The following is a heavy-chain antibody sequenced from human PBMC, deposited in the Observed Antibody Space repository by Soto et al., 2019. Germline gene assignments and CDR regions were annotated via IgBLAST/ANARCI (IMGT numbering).Heavy chain of an antibody. CDR2: IYWDDDK. D-gene: IGHD4-17*01. V-gene: IGHV2-5*02. J-gene: IGHJ5*02. CDR1: GFSLSTSGVG. CDR3: AHRPSLDYGDWSWFDP. Sequence: QITLKESGPTLVKPTQTLTLTCTFSGFSLSTSGVGVGWIRQPPGKALEWLALIYWDDDKRYSPSLKSRLTITKDTSKNQVVLTMTNMDPVDTATYYCAHRPSLDYGDWSWFDPWGQGTLVTVSS.